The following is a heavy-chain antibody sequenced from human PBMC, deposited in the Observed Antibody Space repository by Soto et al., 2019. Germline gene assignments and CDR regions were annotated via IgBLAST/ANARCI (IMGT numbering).Heavy chain of an antibody. Sequence: QVQLVQSGAEVKKPGASVKISCRTSGYTFDSYTISWVRQARGQGLEWMGWISPHNGNTKYAEKFQGRFTMTTDASTSIAYMELRSLRSDDTAVYYCARADYGDYRDYWGQGTLVTVSS. CDR3: ARADYGDYRDY. V-gene: IGHV1-18*01. CDR2: ISPHNGNT. CDR1: GYTFDSYT. J-gene: IGHJ4*02. D-gene: IGHD4-17*01.